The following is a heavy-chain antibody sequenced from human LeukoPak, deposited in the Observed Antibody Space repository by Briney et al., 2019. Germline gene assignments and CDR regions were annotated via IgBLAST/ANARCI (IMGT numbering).Heavy chain of an antibody. D-gene: IGHD3-22*01. CDR2: IDYSGST. J-gene: IGHJ4*02. CDR1: GGSISSTIYY. CDR3: ARTITVIKRYFDF. Sequence: SETLSLTCTVSGGSISSTIYYWGWLRQPPGKGLEWIASIDYSGSTYYNPSLKSRFTISVDTSKNQFSLNLSSVTAADTAVYYCARTITVIKRYFDFWGQGTLVTVSS. V-gene: IGHV4-39*01.